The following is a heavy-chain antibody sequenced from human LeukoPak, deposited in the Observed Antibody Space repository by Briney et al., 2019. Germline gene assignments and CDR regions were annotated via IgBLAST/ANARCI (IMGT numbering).Heavy chain of an antibody. V-gene: IGHV4-34*01. D-gene: IGHD3-3*01. CDR2: INHSGST. J-gene: IGHJ5*02. CDR1: GGSFSGYY. Sequence: SETLSLTCAVYGGSFSGYYWSWIRQPPGKGLEWIGEINHSGSTNYNPSLKSRVTISVDTSKNQFSLKLSSVTAAHTAVYYCARGGSRPRFLEVNWFDPWGQGTLVTVSS. CDR3: ARGGSRPRFLEVNWFDP.